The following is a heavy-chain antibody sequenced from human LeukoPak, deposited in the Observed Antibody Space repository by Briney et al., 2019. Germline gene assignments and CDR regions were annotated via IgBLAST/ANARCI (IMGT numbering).Heavy chain of an antibody. D-gene: IGHD3-3*01. J-gene: IGHJ4*02. CDR1: GFTFSTYA. Sequence: PGGSLRLSCAASGFTFSTYAMSWVRQAPGKGLEWIGSIYYSGSTYYNPSLKSRVTISVDTSKKQFSLKLSSVTAADTAVYYCARRGAWSGFYDYWGQGTLVTVSS. CDR3: ARRGAWSGFYDY. V-gene: IGHV4-39*01. CDR2: IYYSGST.